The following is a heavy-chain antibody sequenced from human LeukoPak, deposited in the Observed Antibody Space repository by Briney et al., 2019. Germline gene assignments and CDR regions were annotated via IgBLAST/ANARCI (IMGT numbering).Heavy chain of an antibody. V-gene: IGHV1-46*01. CDR2: INPTGGST. CDR1: GYTFTSYY. CDR3: ARQSLWFGEKGFDY. J-gene: IGHJ4*02. Sequence: ASVKVSCKASGYTFTSYYMHWVRQAPGQGLEWMGPINPTGGSTGYAQKLQGRVTMTTDTSTSTAYMELRSLRSDDTAVYYCARQSLWFGEKGFDYWGQGTLVTVSS. D-gene: IGHD3-10*01.